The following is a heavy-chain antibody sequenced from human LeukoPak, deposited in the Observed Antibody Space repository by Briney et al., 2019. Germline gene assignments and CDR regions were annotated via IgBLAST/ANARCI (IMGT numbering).Heavy chain of an antibody. Sequence: PSETLSLTCTVSGGSISSHYWTWIRQPPGKGLEWIGSISYIGSTNYNPSLKSRVTISVDTSKNQFSLKLSSVTAADAAVYFCARDPTTVTKGLDIWGQGTMVTVSS. CDR1: GGSISSHY. CDR2: ISYIGST. J-gene: IGHJ3*02. V-gene: IGHV4-59*11. CDR3: ARDPTTVTKGLDI. D-gene: IGHD4-17*01.